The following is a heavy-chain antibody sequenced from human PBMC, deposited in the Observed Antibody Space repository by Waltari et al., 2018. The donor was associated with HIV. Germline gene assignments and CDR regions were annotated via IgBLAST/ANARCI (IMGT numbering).Heavy chain of an antibody. CDR3: ARVDYGPNPYGMDV. CDR1: GGSISSYY. Sequence: QVQLQESGPGLVKPSETLSLTCTVSGGSISSYYWSWFRQPPGKGLEWIGYIYYSGSTNYNPSLKSRVTISVDTSKNQFSLKLSSVTAADTAVYYCARVDYGPNPYGMDVWGQGTTVTVSS. J-gene: IGHJ6*02. V-gene: IGHV4-59*01. D-gene: IGHD4-17*01. CDR2: IYYSGST.